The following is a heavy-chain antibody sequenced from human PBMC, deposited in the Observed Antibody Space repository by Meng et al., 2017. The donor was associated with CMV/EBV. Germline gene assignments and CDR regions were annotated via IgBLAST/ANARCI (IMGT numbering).Heavy chain of an antibody. CDR1: GFTFSSYA. Sequence: GESLNISCAASGFTFSSYAMHWVRQAPGKGLEWVAVISYDGSNKYYADSVKGRFTISRDNSKNTLYLQMNSLRAEDTAVYYCARDLCGYCSSAPIDPWGQGTLVTVSS. CDR3: ARDLCGYCSSAPIDP. J-gene: IGHJ5*02. V-gene: IGHV3-30-3*01. CDR2: ISYDGSNK. D-gene: IGHD2-2*03.